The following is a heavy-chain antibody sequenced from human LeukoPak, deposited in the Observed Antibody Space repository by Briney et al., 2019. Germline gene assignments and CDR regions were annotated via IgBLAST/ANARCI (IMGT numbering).Heavy chain of an antibody. CDR1: GFTFSSYA. CDR2: IRCSGVST. CDR3: ANPEWLLPSYYYTGLDV. V-gene: IGHV3-23*01. Sequence: PGGSLRLSCAASGFTFSSYAISWVRQAPGKGLEWLSSIRCSGVSTYYADSVKGRVTTSRDNSKNTLYLQMDSLRVEDTAVYYCANPEWLLPSYYYTGLDVWGQGTTVTVSS. J-gene: IGHJ6*02. D-gene: IGHD3-3*01.